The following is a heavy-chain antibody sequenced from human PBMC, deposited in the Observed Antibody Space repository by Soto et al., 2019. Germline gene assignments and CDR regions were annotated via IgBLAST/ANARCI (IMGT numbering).Heavy chain of an antibody. D-gene: IGHD3-22*01. J-gene: IGHJ4*02. V-gene: IGHV2-5*02. CDR1: GFSLSTSGVG. CDR3: AHRLGYYDSSGYYSPDYFDY. Sequence: QITLKESGPPLVKPTQTLTLTCTFSGFSLSTSGVGVGWIRQPPGKALEWLALIYWDDDKRYSPSLKSRLTITLDNSKNQFVLTMTNMDPVDTAPYYCAHRLGYYDSSGYYSPDYFDYWGQGTLVTVSS. CDR2: IYWDDDK.